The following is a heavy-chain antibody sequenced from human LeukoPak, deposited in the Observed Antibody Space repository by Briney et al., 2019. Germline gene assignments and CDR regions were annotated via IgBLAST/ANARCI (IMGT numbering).Heavy chain of an antibody. V-gene: IGHV4-59*01. Sequence: SEALSLTCTVSGGSISSYYWSWIRQPPGKGLEWIGYIYYSGSTNYNPSLKSRVTISVDTSKNQFSLKLSSVTAADTAVYYCARDRVTYFDYWGQGTLVTVSS. CDR2: IYYSGST. CDR1: GGSISSYY. J-gene: IGHJ4*02. D-gene: IGHD5-18*01. CDR3: ARDRVTYFDY.